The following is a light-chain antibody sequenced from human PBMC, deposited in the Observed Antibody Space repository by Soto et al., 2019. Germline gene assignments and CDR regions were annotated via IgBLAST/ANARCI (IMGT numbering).Light chain of an antibody. CDR1: SSNIGAGYY. CDR3: QSYDSTLSGSRV. V-gene: IGLV1-40*01. CDR2: GNT. J-gene: IGLJ3*02. Sequence: QSVLTQPPSVSGAPGQRVTISCTGSSSNIGAGYYVHWYQQFPGRAPKLLIHGNTNRPSGVPDRFSGSKSGTSASLAITGLQTEDEAEYYCQSYDSTLSGSRVFGGGTKLTVL.